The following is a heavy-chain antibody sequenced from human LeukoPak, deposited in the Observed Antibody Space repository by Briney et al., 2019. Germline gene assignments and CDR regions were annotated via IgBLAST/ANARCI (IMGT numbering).Heavy chain of an antibody. J-gene: IGHJ4*02. D-gene: IGHD6-13*01. CDR1: GYTFTSYG. V-gene: IGHV1-18*01. CDR3: AKVARYSSPDY. Sequence: ASVKVSCKASGYTFTSYGISWVRQAPGQGLEWMGWISAYNGNTNYAQNLQSRVTMTTDTSTSTAYMEVRSLRSDDTAVYYCAKVARYSSPDYWGQGTLVTVSS. CDR2: ISAYNGNT.